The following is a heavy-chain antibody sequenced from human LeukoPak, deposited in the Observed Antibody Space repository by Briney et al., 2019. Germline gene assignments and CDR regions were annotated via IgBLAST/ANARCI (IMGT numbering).Heavy chain of an antibody. CDR3: ARGIAAASERALDI. CDR1: GGSISSYY. Sequence: SETLSLTCTVSGGSISSYYWSWIRQPAWKGLEWIGRIYTSGSTDYNPSLKSRVTMSVDTSKNQFSLKLTSVTAADTAVYYCARGIAAASERALDIWGQGTTVTVSS. V-gene: IGHV4-4*07. J-gene: IGHJ3*02. D-gene: IGHD6-13*01. CDR2: IYTSGST.